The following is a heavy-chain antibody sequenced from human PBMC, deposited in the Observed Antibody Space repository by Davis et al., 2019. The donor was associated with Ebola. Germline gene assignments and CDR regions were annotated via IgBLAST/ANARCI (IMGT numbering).Heavy chain of an antibody. V-gene: IGHV3-7*01. CDR3: ARDVY. CDR2: IKEDGTER. J-gene: IGHJ4*02. CDR1: GFIFRNYV. Sequence: GGSLRLSCETSGFIFRNYVMSWVRQAPGKGLEWVANIKEDGTERDYGHSVKGRFTISRDDATNSLYLQMNNLRAEDTAVYYCARDVYWGQGTLVTVSS.